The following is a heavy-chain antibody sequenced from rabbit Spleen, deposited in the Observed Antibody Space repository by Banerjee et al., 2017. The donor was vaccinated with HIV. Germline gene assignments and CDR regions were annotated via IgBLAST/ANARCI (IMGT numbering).Heavy chain of an antibody. CDR2: IDGGSADGT. Sequence: EESGGGLVQPEGSLTLTCTASGFSFSSSYWICWVRQAPGKGLEWIACIDGGSADGTYYASWAKGRFTISKTSSTTVTLQMTSLTAADMATYFCARAYGSYSYGMDLWGPGTLVTVS. D-gene: IGHD5-1*01. CDR1: GFSFSSSYW. J-gene: IGHJ6*01. CDR3: ARAYGSYSYGMDL. V-gene: IGHV1S45*01.